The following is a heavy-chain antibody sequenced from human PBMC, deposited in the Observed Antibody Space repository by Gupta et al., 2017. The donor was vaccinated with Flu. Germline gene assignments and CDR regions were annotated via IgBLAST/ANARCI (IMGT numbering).Heavy chain of an antibody. CDR3: ARDQKDELGWSIDV. J-gene: IGHJ2*01. CDR1: GYTFTDSY. D-gene: IGHD6-19*01. Sequence: KASGYTFTDSYIHWVRQAPVQGLEGIRWITPSNGGTMFAQRFQGRVAMTAETAISTIYMDLSSLISDDTAGEEGARDQKDELGWSIDVWGRGTRVTVSS. CDR2: ITPSNGGT. V-gene: IGHV1-2*02.